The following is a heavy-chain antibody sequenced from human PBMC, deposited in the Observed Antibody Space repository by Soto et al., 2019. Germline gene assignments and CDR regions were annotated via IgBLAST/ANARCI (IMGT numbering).Heavy chain of an antibody. Sequence: ASVKVSCKASGGTFSSYAISWVRQAPGQGLEWMGGIIPIFGTANYAQKFQGRVTITADESTSTAHMELSSLRSEDTAVYYCARSARGPLVWDDFDYWGQGTLVTVSS. J-gene: IGHJ4*02. CDR3: ARSARGPLVWDDFDY. CDR1: GGTFSSYA. D-gene: IGHD3-16*01. V-gene: IGHV1-69*13. CDR2: IIPIFGTA.